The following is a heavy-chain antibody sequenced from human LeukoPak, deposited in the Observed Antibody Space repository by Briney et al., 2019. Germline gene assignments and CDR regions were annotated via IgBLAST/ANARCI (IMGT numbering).Heavy chain of an antibody. V-gene: IGHV3-30*18. CDR1: GFSFTMYG. CDR3: AKDQIGWAPGYVSGPLDQ. Sequence: GGSLRLSCAASGFSFTMYGIHWVRQAPGKGLEWVAVISTDGNNEYYADSVKGRFTVSRDNSKNTVYLQMTSLRTEDTAVYYCAKDQIGWAPGYVSGPLDQWGQGTLVTVSS. D-gene: IGHD6-19*01. CDR2: ISTDGNNE. J-gene: IGHJ4*02.